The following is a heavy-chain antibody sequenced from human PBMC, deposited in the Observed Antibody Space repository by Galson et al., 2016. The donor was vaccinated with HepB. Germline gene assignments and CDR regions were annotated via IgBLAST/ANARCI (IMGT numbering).Heavy chain of an antibody. CDR2: IWSGAIKK. V-gene: IGHV3-33*01. D-gene: IGHD6-19*01. J-gene: IGHJ4*02. Sequence: SLRLSCAGSGFSFSTYAVHWVRQTPGKGLEWVAVIWSGAIKKYYADSVEGRFTISRDDSENTVYLQINTLRVEDTAMYYCASIIAVAGIIDYWGQGTLVTVSS. CDR1: GFSFSTYA. CDR3: ASIIAVAGIIDY.